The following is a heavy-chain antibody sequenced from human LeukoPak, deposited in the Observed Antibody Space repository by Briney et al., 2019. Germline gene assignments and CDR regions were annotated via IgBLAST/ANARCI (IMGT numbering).Heavy chain of an antibody. CDR2: INPNSGGT. D-gene: IGHD2-21*02. Sequence: ASVKVSCKASGYTFTGYYMHWVRQAPGQGLEWMGWINPNSGGTNYAQKFQGRVTMTRDTSISTAYMELSRLRSDDTAVYYCARDLGVTAIPWGRYYYYDMDVWGQGTTVTVSS. CDR1: GYTFTGYY. J-gene: IGHJ6*02. CDR3: ARDLGVTAIPWGRYYYYDMDV. V-gene: IGHV1-2*02.